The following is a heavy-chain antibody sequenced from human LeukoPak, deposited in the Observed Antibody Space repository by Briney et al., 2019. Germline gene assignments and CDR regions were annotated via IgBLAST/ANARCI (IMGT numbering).Heavy chain of an antibody. CDR3: AKVMGPTTVTTSPFDY. Sequence: GGSLRLSCAASGFTFSSYAMSWVRQAPGKGLEWVSAISGSVGSTYYADSVKGRFTISRDNSKSTLYLQMNSLRAENTAVYYCAKVMGPTTVTTSPFDYWGQGTLVTVSS. J-gene: IGHJ4*02. CDR2: ISGSVGST. D-gene: IGHD4-17*01. CDR1: GFTFSSYA. V-gene: IGHV3-23*01.